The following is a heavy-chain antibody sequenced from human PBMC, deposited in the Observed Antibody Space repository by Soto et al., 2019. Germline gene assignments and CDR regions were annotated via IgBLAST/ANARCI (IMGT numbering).Heavy chain of an antibody. Sequence: EVQLVESGGGLVQPGGSLRLSCAASGFTVSSHYMTWVRQAPGKGLEWVSVIHSGGSVYYADSVKGRFNISRDNSKNPLDVQMYSLTAEDTAVYYCATSLLTFTGYYMNFYMEVWGKGTTVTVS. J-gene: IGHJ6*03. CDR1: GFTVSSHY. V-gene: IGHV3-66*01. D-gene: IGHD3-9*01. CDR2: IHSGGSV. CDR3: ATSLLTFTGYYMNFYMEV.